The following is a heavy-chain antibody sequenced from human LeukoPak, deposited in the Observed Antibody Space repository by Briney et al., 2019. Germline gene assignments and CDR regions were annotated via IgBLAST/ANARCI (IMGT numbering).Heavy chain of an antibody. D-gene: IGHD3-10*01. V-gene: IGHV1-69*04. CDR3: AREVLAHYYGSGSNQYFDY. CDR1: GGTFSSYT. J-gene: IGHJ4*02. Sequence: SVKVSFKASGGTFSSYTISWVRQAPGQGLEWMGRIIPILAIANYAQKFQCRVTITADKSTSTAYMKLSSLRSEDTAVYYCAREVLAHYYGSGSNQYFDYWGQGTLVTVST. CDR2: IIPILAIA.